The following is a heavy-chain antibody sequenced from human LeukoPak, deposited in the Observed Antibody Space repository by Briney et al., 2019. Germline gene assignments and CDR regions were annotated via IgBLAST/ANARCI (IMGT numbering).Heavy chain of an antibody. CDR3: AREVWRIAARPLFDY. J-gene: IGHJ4*02. D-gene: IGHD6-6*01. CDR2: IIPIFGTA. CDR1: GGTFSSYA. V-gene: IGHV1-69*05. Sequence: ASVKVSCKASGGTFSSYAISWVRQAPGQGLEWMGGIIPIFGTANYAQKFQGRVTITTDESTSTAYMELSSLRSEDTAVYYCAREVWRIAARPLFDYWGQGTLVTVSS.